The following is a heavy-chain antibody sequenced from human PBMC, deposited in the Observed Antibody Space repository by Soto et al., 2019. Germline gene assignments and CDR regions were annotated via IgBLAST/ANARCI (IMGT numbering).Heavy chain of an antibody. CDR1: GYSFTSYW. CDR3: SRSTTANKYYSDS. J-gene: IGHJ4*02. CDR2: IYPGDSDT. Sequence: GESLKISCKGSGYSFTSYWIGWVRQMPGKGLEWMGIIYPGDSDTRYSPSFQGQVTISAGKSISTAYLQWSSLKASDTAMYYCSRSTTANKYYSDSLGQGPLVTVSS. V-gene: IGHV5-51*01. D-gene: IGHD4-4*01.